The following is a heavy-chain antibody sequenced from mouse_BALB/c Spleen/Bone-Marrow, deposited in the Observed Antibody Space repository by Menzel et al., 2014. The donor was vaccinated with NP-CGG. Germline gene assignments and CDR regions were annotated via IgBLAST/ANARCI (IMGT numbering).Heavy chain of an antibody. D-gene: IGHD1-1*01. CDR1: GFTFSDFY. V-gene: IGHV7-1*02. J-gene: IGHJ1*01. CDR3: ARDYCGNSYWYFDV. Sequence: EVHLVESGGGLVQPGGSLRLSCATSGFTFSDFYMEWVRQPPGKRLEWIAASRNKANDYTTEYSASVKGRFTVSRDTSQSIHYLQMNVLRAEDTAIYYCARDYCGNSYWYFDVWGAGTPVTVSS. CDR2: SRNKANDYTT.